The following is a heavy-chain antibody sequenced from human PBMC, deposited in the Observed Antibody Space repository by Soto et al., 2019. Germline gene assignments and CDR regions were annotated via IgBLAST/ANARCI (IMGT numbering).Heavy chain of an antibody. CDR1: GFTFSSYA. Sequence: PGGSLRLSCAASGFTFSSYAMSWVRQAPGKGLEWVSTISGGGGRTYHADSVKGRFSISRDNSKNTLYLQMNSLRAEDTALYYCAKRGSGAVAFDYWGQGTLVTVSS. CDR3: AKRGSGAVAFDY. CDR2: ISGGGGRT. V-gene: IGHV3-23*01. J-gene: IGHJ4*02. D-gene: IGHD6-19*01.